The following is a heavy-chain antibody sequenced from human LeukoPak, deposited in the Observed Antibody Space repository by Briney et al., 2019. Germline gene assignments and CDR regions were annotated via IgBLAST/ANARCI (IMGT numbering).Heavy chain of an antibody. CDR1: GFTFSSYS. Sequence: GGSLRLSCAASGFTFSSYSMNWVRQAPGKGLEWVSYISSSSSTMYYADSVKGRFTISRDNAKNSLYLQMNSLRAEDTAVYYCARVAAAGTYFDYWGQGTLVTVSS. V-gene: IGHV3-48*01. CDR2: ISSSSSTM. D-gene: IGHD6-13*01. CDR3: ARVAAAGTYFDY. J-gene: IGHJ4*02.